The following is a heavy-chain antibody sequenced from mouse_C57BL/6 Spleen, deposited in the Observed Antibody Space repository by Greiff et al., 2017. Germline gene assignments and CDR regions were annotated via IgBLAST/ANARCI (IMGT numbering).Heavy chain of an antibody. D-gene: IGHD4-1*01. J-gene: IGHJ1*03. CDR1: GYTFTDYY. Sequence: VQLQQSGPELVKPGASVKISCKASGYTFTDYYMNWVKQSHGKSLEWIGDINPNNGGTSYNQKFKGKATLTVDKSSSTAYMELRSLTSEDSAVYYCASPTGTPRYFDVWGTGTTVTGSS. V-gene: IGHV1-26*01. CDR3: ASPTGTPRYFDV. CDR2: INPNNGGT.